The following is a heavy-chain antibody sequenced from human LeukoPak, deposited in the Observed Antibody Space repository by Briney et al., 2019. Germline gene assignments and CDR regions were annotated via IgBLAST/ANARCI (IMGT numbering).Heavy chain of an antibody. CDR1: GFTFSSYS. D-gene: IGHD1-26*01. J-gene: IGHJ4*02. CDR3: AAIKGEPLDY. CDR2: ISSSSSTI. Sequence: GGSLRLSCAASGFTFSSYSMNWVRQAPGKGLEWVSYISSSSSTIYYADSVKGRFTISRDNAKNSLYLQMNSPRAEDTAVYYCAAIKGEPLDYWGQGTLVTVSS. V-gene: IGHV3-48*01.